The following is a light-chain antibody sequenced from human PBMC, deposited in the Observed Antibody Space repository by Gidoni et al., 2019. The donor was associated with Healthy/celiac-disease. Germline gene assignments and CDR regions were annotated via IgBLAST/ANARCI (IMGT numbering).Light chain of an antibody. J-gene: IGKJ2*01. CDR2: GAS. V-gene: IGKV3-20*01. CDR3: QQYGSSPMYT. Sequence: EIVLTKSPGTLSLSPGERATLSCRASQSVSSSYLAWYQQKPGQAPRLLIYGASSRATGIPDRFSGSGSGTDFTLTISRLEPEDVAVYYCQQYGSSPMYTFGQGTKLEIK. CDR1: QSVSSSY.